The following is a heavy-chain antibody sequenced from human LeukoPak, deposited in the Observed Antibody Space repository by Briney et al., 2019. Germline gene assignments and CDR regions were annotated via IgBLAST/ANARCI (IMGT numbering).Heavy chain of an antibody. CDR2: IYYSGNT. CDR1: GGSISSYY. J-gene: IGHJ4*02. D-gene: IGHD2-2*01. V-gene: IGHV4-59*01. CDR3: ARWYCTITTCYYLDY. Sequence: SETLSLTCTVSGGSISSYYWGWIRQPPGRGLEYIGHIYYSGNTNYNPSLKSRVTISIDTSKNQFYLKLNSVTAADTAVYYCARWYCTITTCYYLDYWGQGTLVTVSS.